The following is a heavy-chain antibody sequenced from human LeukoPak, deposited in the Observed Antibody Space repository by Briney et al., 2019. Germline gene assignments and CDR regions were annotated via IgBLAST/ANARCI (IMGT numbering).Heavy chain of an antibody. CDR2: IIPIFGTA. CDR1: GGTFSSYA. V-gene: IGHV1-69*13. CDR3: ARGGPHVRIAARPYCFDY. D-gene: IGHD6-13*01. Sequence: SVTVSCKASGGTFSSYAISWVRQAPGQGLEWMGGIIPIFGTANYAQKFQGRVTITADESTSTAYMELSSLRSEDTAVYYCARGGPHVRIAARPYCFDYWGQGTLVTVSS. J-gene: IGHJ4*02.